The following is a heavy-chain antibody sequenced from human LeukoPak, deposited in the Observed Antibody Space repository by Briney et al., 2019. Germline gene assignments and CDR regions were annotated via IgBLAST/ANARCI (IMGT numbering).Heavy chain of an antibody. CDR3: ARGAYQLRYGNLVRYCYYYMDV. CDR2: ISAYNGNT. D-gene: IGHD2-2*01. J-gene: IGHJ6*03. Sequence: ASVKVSCKASGYTLTCYGISWVRQAPGQGLEWMGWISAYNGNTNYAQKLQGRVTMTTATSTSTAYMELRSLRSDDTAVYYCARGAYQLRYGNLVRYCYYYMDVWGKGTTVTVSS. CDR1: GYTLTCYG. V-gene: IGHV1-18*01.